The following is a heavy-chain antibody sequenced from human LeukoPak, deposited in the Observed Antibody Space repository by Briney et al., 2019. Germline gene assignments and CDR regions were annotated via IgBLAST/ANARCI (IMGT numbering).Heavy chain of an antibody. D-gene: IGHD3-10*01. Sequence: GGSLRLSCAASGFTFSSYSMNWVRQAPGKGLEWVSSISSSSSYIYYADSVKGRFTISRDNAKNSLYLQMNSLRAEDTAVYYCAREAMVRGEYGFDYWGQGTLVTVSS. CDR2: ISSSSSYI. CDR3: AREAMVRGEYGFDY. CDR1: GFTFSSYS. J-gene: IGHJ4*02. V-gene: IGHV3-21*01.